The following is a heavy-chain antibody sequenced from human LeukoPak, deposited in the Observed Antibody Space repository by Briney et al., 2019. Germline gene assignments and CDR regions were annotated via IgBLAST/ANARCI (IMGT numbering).Heavy chain of an antibody. CDR2: IIPILGIA. J-gene: IGHJ6*02. V-gene: IGHV1-69*04. CDR1: EGTFSGYA. CDR3: ARGTSPAHYYYYYGMDV. Sequence: SVKVSCKASEGTFSGYAISWVRQAPGQGLEWMGRIIPILGIANYAQKFQGRVTITADKSTSTAYMELSSLRSEDTAVYYCARGTSPAHYYYYYGMDVWGQGTTVTVSS. D-gene: IGHD2-2*01.